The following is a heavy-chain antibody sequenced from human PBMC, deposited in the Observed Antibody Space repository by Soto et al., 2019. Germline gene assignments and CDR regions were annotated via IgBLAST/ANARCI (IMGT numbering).Heavy chain of an antibody. CDR3: VSQGIGNLHGLVDV. Sequence: QVQLQESGPGLVKPSETLSLTCTVSGGSIDGYNCAWIRQPPGKSLEWVGYVSYNGGSRYNPSLESRATLSMDTSKSQFSLQLRSVTAADTAVYYCVSQGIGNLHGLVDVWGRGTTVTVSS. V-gene: IGHV4-59*08. J-gene: IGHJ6*02. D-gene: IGHD3-10*01. CDR2: VSYNGGS. CDR1: GGSIDGYN.